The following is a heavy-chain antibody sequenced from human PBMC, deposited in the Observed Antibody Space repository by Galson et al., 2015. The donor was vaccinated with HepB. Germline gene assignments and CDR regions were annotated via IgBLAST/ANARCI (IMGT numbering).Heavy chain of an antibody. D-gene: IGHD3-22*01. J-gene: IGHJ3*02. V-gene: IGHV4-38-2*02. Sequence: LTCTVSGYSISSGYYWGWIRQPPGKGLEWIGSIYHSGSTYYNPSLKSRVTISVDTSKNQFSLKLSSVTAADTAVYYCARVCQNYYDSSGRDAFDIWGQGTMVTVSS. CDR2: IYHSGST. CDR3: ARVCQNYYDSSGRDAFDI. CDR1: GYSISSGYY.